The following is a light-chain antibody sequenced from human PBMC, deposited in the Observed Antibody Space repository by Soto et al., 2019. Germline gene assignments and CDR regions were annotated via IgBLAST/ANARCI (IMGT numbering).Light chain of an antibody. CDR3: QKYNSAPLT. V-gene: IGKV1-27*01. J-gene: IGKJ4*01. CDR2: ATS. Sequence: DVQMTQSPSSLSAFVGDRVTSTCRASQGIAPYLAWFQQKPGKVPKLLIYATSTLQSGVPSRFSGSGSGTDFTLTISILQPEDVGTYYCQKYNSAPLTFGGGTKVEIK. CDR1: QGIAPY.